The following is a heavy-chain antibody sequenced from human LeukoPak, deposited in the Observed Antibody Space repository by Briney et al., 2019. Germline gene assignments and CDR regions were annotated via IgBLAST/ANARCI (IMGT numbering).Heavy chain of an antibody. CDR2: ISGSGGST. CDR3: AKVRDLVMVSPAPEAFDI. D-gene: IGHD1-14*01. J-gene: IGHJ3*02. CDR1: GFTYSSSA. V-gene: IGHV3-23*01. Sequence: PGGSLRLSCAASGFTYSSSAMSWVRQAPGKGLGWVSTISGSGGSTYYADSVKGRFTISRDNSKNTLYLQMNSLRAEDTAVYYCAKVRDLVMVSPAPEAFDIWGQGTMVTVSS.